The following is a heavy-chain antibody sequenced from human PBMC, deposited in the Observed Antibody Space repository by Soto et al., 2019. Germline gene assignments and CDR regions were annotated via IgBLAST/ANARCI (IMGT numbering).Heavy chain of an antibody. CDR3: VLCSYWWCLGTVGNYFLS. CDR2: ISSNGGST. D-gene: IGHD2-21*02. CDR1: GFTFSSYA. V-gene: IGHV3-64D*06. J-gene: IGHJ1*01. Sequence: TWGSLRLSCSASGFTFSSYAMHWFRQAPGKGLEYVSAISSNGGSTYYADSVKGRFTISRDNSKNTLYLQMSSLRAEDTAVYYCVLCSYWWCLGTVGNYFLSRGQGPLVTVPS.